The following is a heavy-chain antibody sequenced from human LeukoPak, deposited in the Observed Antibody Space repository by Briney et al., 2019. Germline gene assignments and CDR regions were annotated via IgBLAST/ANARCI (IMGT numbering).Heavy chain of an antibody. J-gene: IGHJ3*01. Sequence: GGSLRLSCAASGFTFTNYAMHWVRQAPGKGLESVSAITSGGVSSYHADSVKGRFTISRDNSKNTLYLQMGSLRAEDMAVYFCARVGSYSAFDLWGQGTMVTVSS. CDR3: ARVGSYSAFDL. CDR1: GFTFTNYA. D-gene: IGHD1-26*01. V-gene: IGHV3-64*02. CDR2: ITSGGVSS.